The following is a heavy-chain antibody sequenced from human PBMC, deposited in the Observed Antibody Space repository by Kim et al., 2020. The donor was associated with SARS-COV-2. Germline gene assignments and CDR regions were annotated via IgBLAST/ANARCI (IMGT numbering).Heavy chain of an antibody. CDR1: GFSVSSNY. J-gene: IGHJ5*01. CDR3: TKSECTDGLTCSHDS. CDR2: IYSYGDRDT. V-gene: IGHV3-53*01. Sequence: GGSLRLSCAASGFSVSSNYMSWVRQAPGKGPECVSVIYSYGDRDTYYADSVRGRFTISRDKSKNTLYLQMKSLRVEDTAVYYCTKSECTDGLTCSHDSWG. D-gene: IGHD1-1*01.